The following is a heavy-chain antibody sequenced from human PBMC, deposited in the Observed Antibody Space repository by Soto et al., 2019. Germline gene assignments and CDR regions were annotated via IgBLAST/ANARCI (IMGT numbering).Heavy chain of an antibody. Sequence: GASVKVSCKASGYTFTCYGMSWVRQAPGQGLEWMGWISAYNGNTNYAQKLQGRVTMTTDTSTSTAYMELRSLRSDDTAVYYCARVPDYGDYPYFQHWGQGTLVTVSS. CDR3: ARVPDYGDYPYFQH. CDR2: ISAYNGNT. CDR1: GYTFTCYG. V-gene: IGHV1-18*01. D-gene: IGHD4-17*01. J-gene: IGHJ1*01.